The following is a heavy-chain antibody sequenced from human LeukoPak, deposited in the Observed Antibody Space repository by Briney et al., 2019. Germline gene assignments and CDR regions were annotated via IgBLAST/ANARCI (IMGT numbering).Heavy chain of an antibody. V-gene: IGHV1-69*13. D-gene: IGHD3-3*01. CDR1: GGTFSSYA. CDR3: ARDLTIFGVVNSTYYYGMDV. J-gene: IGHJ6*02. CDR2: IIPIFGTA. Sequence: SVTVSCTASGGTFSSYAISWVRQAPGQGLEWMGGIIPIFGTANYAQKFQGRVTITADESTSTAYMELSSLRSEDTAVYYCARDLTIFGVVNSTYYYGMDVWGQGTTVTVSS.